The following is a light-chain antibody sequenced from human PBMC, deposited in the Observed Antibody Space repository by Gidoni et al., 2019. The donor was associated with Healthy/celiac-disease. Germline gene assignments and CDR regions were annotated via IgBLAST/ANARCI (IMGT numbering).Light chain of an antibody. CDR1: QSISSY. CDR3: QQSYSTPQT. CDR2: AAS. J-gene: IGKJ4*01. V-gene: IGKV1-39*01. Sequence: DTQMTQSPSSLSASVGDRVTITCRASQSISSYLNWYQQKPGKAPKLLIYAASSLQSGVPSRFSGSGSGTDFTLTISSLQPEDFATYYCQQSYSTPQTFXGXTKVEIK.